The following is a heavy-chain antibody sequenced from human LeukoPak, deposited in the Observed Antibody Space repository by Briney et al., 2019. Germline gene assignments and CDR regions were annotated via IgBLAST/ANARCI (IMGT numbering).Heavy chain of an antibody. CDR3: ARKVVPAAIWYYFDY. CDR2: ISSSSSYI. D-gene: IGHD2-2*01. J-gene: IGHJ4*02. Sequence: PGGSLRLSRAASGLTFSSYSMNWVRQAPGKGLEWVSSISSSSSYIYYADSVKGRFTISRDNAKNSLYMQMNSLRAEDTAVYYCARKVVPAAIWYYFDYWGQGTLVTVSS. CDR1: GLTFSSYS. V-gene: IGHV3-21*01.